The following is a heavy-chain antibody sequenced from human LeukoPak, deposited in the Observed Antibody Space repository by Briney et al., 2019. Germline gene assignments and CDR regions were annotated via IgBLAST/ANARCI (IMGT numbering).Heavy chain of an antibody. D-gene: IGHD1-1*01. CDR3: ARRVLKYNWFDP. V-gene: IGHV4-39*07. CDR1: GGSISSSSYY. J-gene: IGHJ5*02. CDR2: IYYSGST. Sequence: PSETLSLTCTVSGGSISSSSYYWGWIRQPPGKGLEWIGSIYYSGSTYYNPSLKSRVTISVDTSKNQFSLKLSSVTAADTAVYYCARRVLKYNWFDPWGQGTLVIVSS.